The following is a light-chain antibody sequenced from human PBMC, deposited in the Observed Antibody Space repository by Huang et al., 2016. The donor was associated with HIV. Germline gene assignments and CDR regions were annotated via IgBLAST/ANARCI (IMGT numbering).Light chain of an antibody. J-gene: IGKJ2*01. V-gene: IGKV3-11*01. CDR2: DAS. CDR3: QQRSNWPPMYT. CDR1: QSVNNY. Sequence: EIVLTQSPATLSLSPGERATLSCRASQSVNNYLAWYQQTPGQAPRLLINDASNRATGIPARFSGSGSGTDFTLTISNLEPEDSAVYYCQQRSNWPPMYTFGQGTKLEIK.